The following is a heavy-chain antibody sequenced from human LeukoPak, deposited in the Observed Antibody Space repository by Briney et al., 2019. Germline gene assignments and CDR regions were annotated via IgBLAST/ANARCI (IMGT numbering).Heavy chain of an antibody. D-gene: IGHD6-6*01. CDR3: ARAGGGLAAPSSY. J-gene: IGHJ4*02. CDR1: GFTFSSYS. CDR2: ISSSSSYT. V-gene: IGHV3-21*01. Sequence: GGSLRLSCAASGFTFSSYSMNWVRQAPGKGLEWVSSISSSSSYTYYADSVKGRFTISRDNAKNSLYLQMNSLRAEDTAVYYCARAGGGLAAPSSYWGQGTLVTVSS.